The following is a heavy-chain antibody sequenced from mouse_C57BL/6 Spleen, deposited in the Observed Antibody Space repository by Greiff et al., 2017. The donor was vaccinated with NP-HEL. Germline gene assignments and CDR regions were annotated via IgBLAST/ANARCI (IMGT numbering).Heavy chain of an antibody. Sequence: VQLQQSGAELVKPGASVKISCKASGYAFSSYWMNWVEQRPGKGLEWIGQIYPGDGDTNYNGKFKGKATLTADKSSSTAYMQLSSLTSEDSAVYFCARRYGSSYAMDYWGQGTSGTVSS. D-gene: IGHD1-1*01. J-gene: IGHJ4*01. V-gene: IGHV1-80*01. CDR3: ARRYGSSYAMDY. CDR2: IYPGDGDT. CDR1: GYAFSSYW.